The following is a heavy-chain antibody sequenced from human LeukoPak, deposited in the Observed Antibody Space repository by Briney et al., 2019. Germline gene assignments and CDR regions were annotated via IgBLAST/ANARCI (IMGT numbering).Heavy chain of an antibody. CDR1: GFTLTSSA. Sequence: SVKVSCKASGFTLTSSAMQWVRQARGQRLEWIGWIVVGSGNTNYAQKFQERVTITRVMSTSTAYMELSSLRSEDTAVYYCAAFSYYGDYNFDYWGQGTLVTVSS. V-gene: IGHV1-58*02. D-gene: IGHD4-17*01. CDR2: IVVGSGNT. J-gene: IGHJ4*02. CDR3: AAFSYYGDYNFDY.